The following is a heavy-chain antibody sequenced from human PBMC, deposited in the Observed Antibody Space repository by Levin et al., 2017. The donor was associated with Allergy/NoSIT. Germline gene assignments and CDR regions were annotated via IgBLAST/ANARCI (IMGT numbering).Heavy chain of an antibody. Sequence: GGSLRLSCAASGFTFSSYEMYWVRQAPGKGLEWVAVISSDGRNKDHADSVQGRFTISRDNSGNTLHLHMNSPRPDDTAVYFCARHNPPRFPLDYWGQGTQVTVSS. D-gene: IGHD1-14*01. CDR2: ISSDGRNK. CDR1: GFTFSSYE. J-gene: IGHJ4*02. V-gene: IGHV3-30*04. CDR3: ARHNPPRFPLDY.